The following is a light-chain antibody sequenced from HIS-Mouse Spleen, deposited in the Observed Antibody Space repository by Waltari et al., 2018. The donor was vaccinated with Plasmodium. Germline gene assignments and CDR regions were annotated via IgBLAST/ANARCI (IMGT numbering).Light chain of an antibody. V-gene: IGLV4-69*01. Sequence: QLVLTQSPSASASLGASVKLTCTLSSGHSSSAIAWHQQQPEKGPRYLRKLNSDGSHSKGDGIPARFSGSSSGAERYLTISSLQSEDEADYYCQTWGTGMGVFGGGTKLTVL. J-gene: IGLJ2*01. CDR2: LNSDGSH. CDR1: SGHSSSA. CDR3: QTWGTGMGV.